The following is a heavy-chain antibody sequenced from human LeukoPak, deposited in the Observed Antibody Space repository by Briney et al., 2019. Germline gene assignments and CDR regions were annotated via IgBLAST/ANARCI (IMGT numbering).Heavy chain of an antibody. CDR3: ASLGTLRC. CDR1: GGSVSSSSYY. CDR2: ISYSGTN. V-gene: IGHV4-39*01. D-gene: IGHD7-27*01. J-gene: IGHJ4*02. Sequence: PSETLSLTCTVSGGSVSSSSYYWGWIRQPPGKGLEWIGSISYSGTNYNSPSLKSRVSISIDTSKNQFSVKLTSVTAADTAMYYCASLGTLRCWGQGTLVTVSS.